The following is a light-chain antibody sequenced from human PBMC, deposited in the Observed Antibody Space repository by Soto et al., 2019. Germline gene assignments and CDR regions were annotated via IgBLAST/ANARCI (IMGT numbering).Light chain of an antibody. CDR2: DVS. CDR1: SSDVGGYNY. Sequence: QSALTQPASVSGSPGQSITISCTGTSSDVGGYNYVSWYQQHPGKAPKLMIYDVSNWPSGVSNRFSGSKSGNTASLTISGLQAEDEADYYCSSYTSSSTLDEVFGGGTKLTVL. J-gene: IGLJ2*01. V-gene: IGLV2-14*01. CDR3: SSYTSSSTLDEV.